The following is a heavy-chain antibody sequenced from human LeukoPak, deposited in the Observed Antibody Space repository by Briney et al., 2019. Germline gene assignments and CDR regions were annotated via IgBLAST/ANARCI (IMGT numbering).Heavy chain of an antibody. CDR1: GYTFTSYY. V-gene: IGHV1-46*01. CDR2: INPSGGST. J-gene: IGHJ5*02. CDR3: AREQQLLNWFDP. Sequence: GASVKVSCKASGYTFTSYYMHWVRQAPGQGLEWMGIINPSGGSTSYAQKFQGRVTMTRDMSTSTVYMELSSLRSEDTAVYYCAREQQLLNWFDPWGQGTLVTVSS. D-gene: IGHD6-13*01.